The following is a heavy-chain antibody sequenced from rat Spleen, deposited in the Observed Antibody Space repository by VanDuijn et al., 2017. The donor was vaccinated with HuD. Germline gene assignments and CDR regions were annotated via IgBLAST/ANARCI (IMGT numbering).Heavy chain of an antibody. CDR2: IIYDGSST. J-gene: IGHJ2*01. CDR1: GFTFSDYA. V-gene: IGHV5-17*01. CDR3: ARQGTRWYYFDY. D-gene: IGHD1-1*01. Sequence: EVQLVESGGGLVQPGNSLKLSCAASGFTFSDYAMAWARQSPKKGLEWVATIIYDGSSTYYRDSVRGRFTISRDNAKNTLYLQMDSLRSEDTATYYCARQGTRWYYFDYWGQGVMVTVSS.